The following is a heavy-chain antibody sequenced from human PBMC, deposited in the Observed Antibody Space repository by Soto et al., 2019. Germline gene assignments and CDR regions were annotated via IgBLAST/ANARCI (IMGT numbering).Heavy chain of an antibody. CDR2: ISGSGGST. D-gene: IGHD4-17*01. V-gene: IGHV3-23*01. CDR1: GFTFSSYA. CDR3: AKEVYYGGNYDY. J-gene: IGHJ4*02. Sequence: GSLRLSCAASGFTFSSYAMSWVRQAPGKGLDWVSAISGSGGSTYYADSVKGRFTISRDNSKNTLYLQMNSLRAEDTAVYYCAKEVYYGGNYDYWGQGXLVTVYS.